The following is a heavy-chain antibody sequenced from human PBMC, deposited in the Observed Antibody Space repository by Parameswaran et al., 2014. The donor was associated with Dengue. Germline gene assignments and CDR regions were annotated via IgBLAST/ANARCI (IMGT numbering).Heavy chain of an antibody. Sequence: WIRQPPGKGLEWIGYIYYSGSTNYNPSLKSRVTISVDTSKNQFSLKLSSVTAADTAVYYCARGVVTPLGYFDYWGQGTLVTVSS. CDR3: ARGVVTPLGYFDY. V-gene: IGHV4-59*08. J-gene: IGHJ4*02. D-gene: IGHD4-23*01. CDR2: IYYSGST.